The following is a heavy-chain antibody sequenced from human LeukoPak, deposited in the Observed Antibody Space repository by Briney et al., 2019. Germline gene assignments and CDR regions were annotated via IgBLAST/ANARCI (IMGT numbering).Heavy chain of an antibody. Sequence: ASVKVSRKASGYTFTTYDINWMRQASGQGLEWMGWMNPSSGNTGYAQKFQGRVTMTRNTSISTAYMELSSLRSEDTAVYYCARGYGSGSYDYWGQGTLVTVSS. J-gene: IGHJ4*02. D-gene: IGHD3-10*01. CDR2: MNPSSGNT. V-gene: IGHV1-8*02. CDR1: GYTFTTYD. CDR3: ARGYGSGSYDY.